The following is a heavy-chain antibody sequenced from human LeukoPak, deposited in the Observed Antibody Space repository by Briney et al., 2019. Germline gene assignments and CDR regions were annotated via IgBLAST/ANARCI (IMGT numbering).Heavy chain of an antibody. D-gene: IGHD3-16*01. J-gene: IGHJ5*02. CDR3: ARVLGGTRITTYFGASRWFDP. Sequence: ASVKVSCKASGYTFTSYGISWVRQAPGQGLEWMGWISAYNGNTNYAQKLQGRVTMTTDTSTSTAYMELRSLRSDDTAVYYCARVLGGTRITTYFGASRWFDPWGQGTLVTVSS. CDR1: GYTFTSYG. V-gene: IGHV1-18*01. CDR2: ISAYNGNT.